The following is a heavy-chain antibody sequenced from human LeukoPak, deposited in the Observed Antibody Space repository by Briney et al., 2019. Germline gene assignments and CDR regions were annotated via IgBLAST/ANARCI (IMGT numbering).Heavy chain of an antibody. D-gene: IGHD5-12*01. CDR3: ARDKKWPRLYYFDY. CDR1: GYTFTGYY. CDR2: INPNSGGT. Sequence: ASVKVSCKASGYTFTGYYMHWVRQAPGQGLEWMGWINPNSGGTNYAQKFQGRVTMTRDTSISTAYMELSRLRSDDTAVYYCARDKKWPRLYYFDYWGQGTLVTVSS. J-gene: IGHJ4*02. V-gene: IGHV1-2*02.